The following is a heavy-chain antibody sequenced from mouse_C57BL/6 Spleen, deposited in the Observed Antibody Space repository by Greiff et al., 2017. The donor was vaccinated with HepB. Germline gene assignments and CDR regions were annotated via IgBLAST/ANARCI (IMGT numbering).Heavy chain of an antibody. D-gene: IGHD1-1*01. CDR1: GYTFTSYW. CDR2: INPSSGYT. CDR3: ARGGYDYYGSSSYYFDY. Sequence: QVQLKESGAELAKPGASVKLSCKASGYTFTSYWMHWVKQRPGQGLEWIGYINPSSGYTKYNQKFKDKATLTADKSSSTAYMQLSSLTYEASAVYYCARGGYDYYGSSSYYFDYWGQGTTLTVSS. V-gene: IGHV1-7*01. J-gene: IGHJ2*01.